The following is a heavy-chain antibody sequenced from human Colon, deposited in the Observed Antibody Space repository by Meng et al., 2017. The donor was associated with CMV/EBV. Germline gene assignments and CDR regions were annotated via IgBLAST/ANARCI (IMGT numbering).Heavy chain of an antibody. CDR1: GFTFSSYA. CDR2: ISYDGSNK. J-gene: IGHJ4*02. V-gene: IGHV3-30-3*01. CDR3: ARVQHYYDTSGYYLLDY. D-gene: IGHD3-22*01. Sequence: GGSLRLSCAASGFTFSSYAMHWVRQAPGKGLEWVAVISYDGSNKYYADSVKGRFTISRDNSKNSLYLQMNSLRVEDTAVYYCARVQHYYDTSGYYLLDYWGQGTLVTVSS.